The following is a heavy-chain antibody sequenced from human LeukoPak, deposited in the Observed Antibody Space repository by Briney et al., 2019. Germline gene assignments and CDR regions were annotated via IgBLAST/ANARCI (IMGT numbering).Heavy chain of an antibody. CDR1: GFIFSSYG. CDR3: AKGWYSSGWYGNYYYGMDV. J-gene: IGHJ6*02. CDR2: ISYDGSNK. Sequence: PGRSLRLSCAASGFIFSSYGMHWVRQAPGKGLEWVAVISYDGSNKYYADSVKGRFTISRDNSKNTLYLQMNSLRAEDTAVYYCAKGWYSSGWYGNYYYGMDVWGQGTTVTVSS. D-gene: IGHD6-19*01. V-gene: IGHV3-30*18.